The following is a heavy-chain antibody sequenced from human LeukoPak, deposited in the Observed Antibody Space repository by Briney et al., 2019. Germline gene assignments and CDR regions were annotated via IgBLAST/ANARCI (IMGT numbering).Heavy chain of an antibody. CDR3: AVSFGEEISY. CDR1: GFTFSIYA. Sequence: GGSLRLSCAASGFTFSIYAMSWVRQAPGKGLQWVSTICYSGSRTYYPDSVKCRFTSSRNNSKNTLYMQMNGLRADDTAVYYCAVSFGEEISYWGQGTLVTVSS. V-gene: IGHV3-23*01. J-gene: IGHJ4*02. CDR2: ICYSGSRT. D-gene: IGHD3-10*01.